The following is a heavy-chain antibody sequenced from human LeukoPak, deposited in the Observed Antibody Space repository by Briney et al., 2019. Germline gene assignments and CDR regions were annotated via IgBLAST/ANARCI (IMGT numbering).Heavy chain of an antibody. D-gene: IGHD6-19*01. CDR3: ARESPGAVAGTPFDY. V-gene: IGHV4-61*02. J-gene: IGHJ4*02. CDR1: GGSISSGSYY. CDR2: IYTSGST. Sequence: NSSQTLSLTCTVSGGSISSGSYYWSWIRQPAGKGLEWIGRIYTSGSTNYNPSLKSRVTISVDTSKNQFSLKLSSVTAADTAVYYCARESPGAVAGTPFDYWGQGTLVTVSS.